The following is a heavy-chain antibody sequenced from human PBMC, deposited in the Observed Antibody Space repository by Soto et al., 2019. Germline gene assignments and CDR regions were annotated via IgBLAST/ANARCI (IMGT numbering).Heavy chain of an antibody. D-gene: IGHD6-19*01. Sequence: PGWSLRLSCAASGFTFSSYEMNWVRQAPGKGLEWVSYISSSGSIIYNADSVKGRFTISRDNAKNSLYLQMNSLRAEDTAVYYCARDDSSGRFGDFDYWGQGTLVTFSS. CDR2: ISSSGSII. J-gene: IGHJ4*02. CDR3: ARDDSSGRFGDFDY. CDR1: GFTFSSYE. V-gene: IGHV3-48*03.